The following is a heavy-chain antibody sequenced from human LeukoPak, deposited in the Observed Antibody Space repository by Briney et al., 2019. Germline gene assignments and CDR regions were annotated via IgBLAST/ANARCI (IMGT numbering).Heavy chain of an antibody. Sequence: PGGSLRLSCAASGFTFSTYWMHWVRQAPGKGLVWVSRIDNGGSNTLYADSVKGRFTISRDNAKNTLYLQMNSLRAEDTAVYYCARLGLGYCSSTSCSGYYYYMDVWGKGTTVTVSS. D-gene: IGHD2-2*01. CDR3: ARLGLGYCSSTSCSGYYYYMDV. J-gene: IGHJ6*03. CDR1: GFTFSTYW. CDR2: IDNGGSNT. V-gene: IGHV3-74*01.